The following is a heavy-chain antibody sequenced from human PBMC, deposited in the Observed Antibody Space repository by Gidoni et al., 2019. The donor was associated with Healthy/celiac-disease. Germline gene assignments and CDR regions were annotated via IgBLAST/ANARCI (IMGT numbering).Heavy chain of an antibody. CDR2: IWYDGSNK. CDR1: GFTFSSSG. J-gene: IGHJ3*02. D-gene: IGHD2-15*01. Sequence: QVQLVESGGGVVQPGRSLRLSCAASGFTFSSSGMHWVRQAPGKGLEWVAVIWYDGSNKYYADSVKGRFTISRDNSKNTLYLQMNSLRAEDTAVYYCARDRGGYCSGGSCYHDAFDIWGQGTMVTVSS. CDR3: ARDRGGYCSGGSCYHDAFDI. V-gene: IGHV3-33*01.